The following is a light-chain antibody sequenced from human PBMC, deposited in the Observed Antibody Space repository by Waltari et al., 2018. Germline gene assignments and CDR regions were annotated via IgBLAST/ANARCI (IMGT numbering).Light chain of an antibody. CDR3: CSYTGNYLRV. Sequence: QSALTQPRSVSGSPGQSLTISCTGTSSDVGYSNYVSCYQHNAAKAPNLLIYDLIERPSVVPCRFSCTKSGNTPSLTISGLQAEDESDYYCCSYTGNYLRVFGGGTKLTVL. CDR2: DLI. J-gene: IGLJ2*01. V-gene: IGLV2-11*01. CDR1: SSDVGYSNY.